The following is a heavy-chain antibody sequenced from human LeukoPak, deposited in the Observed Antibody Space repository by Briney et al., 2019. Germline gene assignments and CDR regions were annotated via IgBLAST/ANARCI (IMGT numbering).Heavy chain of an antibody. D-gene: IGHD4/OR15-4a*01. J-gene: IGHJ4*02. CDR1: GFSFSSNS. V-gene: IGHV3-53*01. CDR2: IYSGTT. Sequence: GGSLRLSCAASGFSFSSNSMNWVRQAPGKGLEWVSFIYSGTTHYSDSVKGRFTISRDNSKNTLYLQMNSLRAEDTAVYYCARRAGAYSHPYDYWGQGTLVTVSS. CDR3: ARRAGAYSHPYDY.